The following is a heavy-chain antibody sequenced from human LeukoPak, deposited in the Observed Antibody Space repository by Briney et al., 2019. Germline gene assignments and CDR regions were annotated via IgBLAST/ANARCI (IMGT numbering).Heavy chain of an antibody. CDR3: ARSSGYYFEYFHH. CDR1: GYSISGLYY. V-gene: IGHV4-38-2*02. J-gene: IGHJ1*01. Sequence: SETLSLTCTVSGYSISGLYYWAWIRQPPGRGLEWIGNIFHSQTTYYNPSLQSRVTISVDTSKNQFSLKLSSVTAADTALYYCARSSGYYFEYFHHWGQGTLVTVSS. CDR2: IFHSQTT. D-gene: IGHD3-22*01.